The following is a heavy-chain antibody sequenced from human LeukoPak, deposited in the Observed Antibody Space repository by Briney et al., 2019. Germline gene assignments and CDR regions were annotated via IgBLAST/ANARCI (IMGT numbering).Heavy chain of an antibody. J-gene: IGHJ4*02. CDR2: ISGSGGST. D-gene: IGHD6-13*01. CDR3: AKDRFGSSWYFDY. V-gene: IGHV3-23*01. Sequence: GGSLRLSCAASGFTFSSYAMSWVCQAPGKGLDSASAISGSGGSTYYADSVKGRFTISRDNSKNTLYLQMNSLRAEDTAVYYCAKDRFGSSWYFDYWGQGTLVTVSS. CDR1: GFTFSSYA.